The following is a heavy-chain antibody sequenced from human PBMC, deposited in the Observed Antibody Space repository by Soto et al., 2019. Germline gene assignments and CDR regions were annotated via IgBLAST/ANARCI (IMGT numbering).Heavy chain of an antibody. CDR1: GDSISNYY. V-gene: IGHV4-59*08. Sequence: PSETLSLTCAVSGDSISNYYCMWIRQPPGKGLEWIGYIYYSGSTNYNPSLKSRVTISVDTSKNQFSLKLSSVTAADTAVYYCARRYGYSFDYWGQGTLVTVSS. J-gene: IGHJ4*02. CDR3: ARRYGYSFDY. D-gene: IGHD1-1*01. CDR2: IYYSGST.